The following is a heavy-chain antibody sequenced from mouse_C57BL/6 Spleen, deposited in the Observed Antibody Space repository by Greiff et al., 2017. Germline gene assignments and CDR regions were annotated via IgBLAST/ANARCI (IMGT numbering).Heavy chain of an antibody. D-gene: IGHD1-1*01. J-gene: IGHJ1*03. Sequence: QVQLQQPGAELVRPGSSVKLSCKASGYTFTSYWMDWVKQRPGQGLEWIGNIYPSDSETHYNQKFKDKATLTVDKSSSTAYMQLSSLTSEDSAVYYCARGGLLLRYPSYWYFDVWGTGTTVTVSS. CDR1: GYTFTSYW. V-gene: IGHV1-61*01. CDR2: IYPSDSET. CDR3: ARGGLLLRYPSYWYFDV.